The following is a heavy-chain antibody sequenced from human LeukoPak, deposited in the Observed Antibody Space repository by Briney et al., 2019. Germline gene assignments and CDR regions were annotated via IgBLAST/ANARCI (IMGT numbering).Heavy chain of an antibody. CDR3: ARDYGDYWGVPKAFDI. CDR1: GFTFSSYS. J-gene: IGHJ3*02. Sequence: GGSLRLSCAASGFTFSSYSMNWVRQAPGKGLEWVSYISSSSSTIYYADSVKGRFTISRDNAKNSLYLQMNSLRDEDTAVYYCARDYGDYWGVPKAFDIWGQGTMVTVSS. CDR2: ISSSSSTI. V-gene: IGHV3-48*02. D-gene: IGHD4-17*01.